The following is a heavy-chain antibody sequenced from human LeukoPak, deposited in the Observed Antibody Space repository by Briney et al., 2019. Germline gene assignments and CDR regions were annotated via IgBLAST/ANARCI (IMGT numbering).Heavy chain of an antibody. V-gene: IGHV3-53*05. Sequence: GGSLRLSCTVSGLTVSSNSMSWVRQAPGKGLEWVSFIYGDNTHYSDSVKGRFTISRDNAKNTLFVQMNSLRAEDTAVYYCAKGGNSGWNFVDYWGQGTLVTVSS. CDR2: IYGDNT. J-gene: IGHJ4*02. CDR1: GLTVSSNS. D-gene: IGHD6-19*01. CDR3: AKGGNSGWNFVDY.